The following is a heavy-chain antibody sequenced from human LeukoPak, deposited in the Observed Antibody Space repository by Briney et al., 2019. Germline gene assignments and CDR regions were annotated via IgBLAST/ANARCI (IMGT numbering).Heavy chain of an antibody. CDR3: VKRRGPDKGHFDY. V-gene: IGHV3-23*01. D-gene: IGHD3-10*01. Sequence: GGSLRLSCAASGFTFSTYAMSWVRLAPGKGLELVSAISGSGDSTYYADSVKGRFTISRDIPKNTLYLQMNSLRAEDTAVYYCVKRRGPDKGHFDYWGQGALVTVSS. J-gene: IGHJ4*02. CDR1: GFTFSTYA. CDR2: ISGSGDST.